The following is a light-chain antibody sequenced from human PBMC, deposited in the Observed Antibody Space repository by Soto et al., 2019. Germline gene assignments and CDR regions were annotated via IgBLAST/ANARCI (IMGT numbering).Light chain of an antibody. J-gene: IGLJ1*01. CDR2: SNN. V-gene: IGLV1-47*02. CDR1: SSNIGSNY. Sequence: QSVLTQPPSASGTPGQRVTISCSGSSSNIGSNYVYWYQQLPGTAPKLLIYSNNQRPSGVPDRFSGSKSGTSASLAISGLRSEDEADYYCAAWDDSLSXYVFGPGTKV. CDR3: AAWDDSLSXYV.